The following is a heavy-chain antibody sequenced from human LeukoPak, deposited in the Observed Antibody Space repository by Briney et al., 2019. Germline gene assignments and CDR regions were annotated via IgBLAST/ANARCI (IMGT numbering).Heavy chain of an antibody. CDR3: ARAEPGGVYYYYYGMDV. Sequence: SETLSLTCTVSGGSISSYYWSWLRQPPGKGLEWIGYIYYSGSTNYNPSLKSRVTISVDTSKDQFSLKLSSVTAADTAVYYCARAEPGGVYYYYYGMDVWGQGTTVTVSS. CDR2: IYYSGST. CDR1: GGSISSYY. J-gene: IGHJ6*02. V-gene: IGHV4-59*01. D-gene: IGHD1-26*01.